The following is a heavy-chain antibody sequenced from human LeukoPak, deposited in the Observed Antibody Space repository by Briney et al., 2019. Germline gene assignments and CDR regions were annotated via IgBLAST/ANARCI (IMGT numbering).Heavy chain of an antibody. V-gene: IGHV1-24*01. CDR2: FDPEDGET. J-gene: IGHJ4*02. Sequence: VASVKVSCKASGYTFTSYGISWVRQAPGKGLEWMGGFDPEDGETIYAQKFQGRVIMTEDTSTDTAYMELSSLRSEDTAVYYCATGEGTIFSRYDYWGQGTLVTVSS. D-gene: IGHD3-3*01. CDR1: GYTFTSYG. CDR3: ATGEGTIFSRYDY.